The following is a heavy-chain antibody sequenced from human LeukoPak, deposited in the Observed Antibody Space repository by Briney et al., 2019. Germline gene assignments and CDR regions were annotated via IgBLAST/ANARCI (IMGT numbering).Heavy chain of an antibody. D-gene: IGHD3-3*01. V-gene: IGHV4-39*01. CDR2: IYYSGTT. CDR3: ARLRFDFWSGYTHPYFDY. Sequence: PSETLSLTCTVSGGSISSSSDSWGWIRQPPGKGLEWIGSIYYSGTTYYNPSLKSRVTISVDTSNIQFSLKLSSVAATDTAVYFCARLRFDFWSGYTHPYFDYWGQGTLVTVSS. J-gene: IGHJ4*02. CDR1: GGSISSSSDS.